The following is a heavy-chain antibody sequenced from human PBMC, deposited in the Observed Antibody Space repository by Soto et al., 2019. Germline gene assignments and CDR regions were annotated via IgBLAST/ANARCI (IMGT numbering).Heavy chain of an antibody. CDR2: ISYDGSNK. Sequence: GWSLRLSCAASGFTFSSYAMHLVRQAPGKGLEWGAFISYDGSNKYYADSVKGRFTISRDNSKNTLYLHMNSLRAEDTAVYYCARVRDSSGYHVEVFEYWGEGTLVTVS. D-gene: IGHD3-22*01. CDR1: GFTFSSYA. J-gene: IGHJ4*02. V-gene: IGHV3-30-3*01. CDR3: ARVRDSSGYHVEVFEY.